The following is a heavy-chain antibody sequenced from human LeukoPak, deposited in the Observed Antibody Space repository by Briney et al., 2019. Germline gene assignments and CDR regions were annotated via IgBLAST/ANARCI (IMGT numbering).Heavy chain of an antibody. CDR3: AHSYDTGGNYYSRFDY. D-gene: IGHD3-22*01. CDR2: IYWNDHK. V-gene: IGHV2-5*01. Sequence: SGPTLVNPTQTLTLSCTFSGFSLTTSGVGVGWIRQPPGKALEWLALIYWNDHKPYSLALRSRLTVTKDTSKNQVVLTMTNMDPVDTATYYCAHSYDTGGNYYSRFDYWGQGTLVTVSS. J-gene: IGHJ4*02. CDR1: GFSLTTSGVG.